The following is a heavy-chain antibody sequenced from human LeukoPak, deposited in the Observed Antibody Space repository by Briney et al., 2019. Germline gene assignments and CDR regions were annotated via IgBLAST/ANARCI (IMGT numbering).Heavy chain of an antibody. CDR1: GFTFSSYG. CDR2: IRYDGSNK. J-gene: IGHJ4*02. Sequence: GGSLRLSCAASGFTFSSYGMHWVRQAPGKGLEWVAFIRYDGSNKYYADSVKGRFTISRDNSKNTMYLQMNSLRAEDTAVYYCAKDRYRDWELSRNMRPYYFDSWGQGALVTVSS. D-gene: IGHD1-26*01. V-gene: IGHV3-30*02. CDR3: AKDRYRDWELSRNMRPYYFDS.